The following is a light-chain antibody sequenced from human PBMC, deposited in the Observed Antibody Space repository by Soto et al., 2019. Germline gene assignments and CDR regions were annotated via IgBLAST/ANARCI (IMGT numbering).Light chain of an antibody. Sequence: EIVMTQSPATLSVSPGERATLSCRASQSVSSNLAWYQQKPGQAPRLLIYGASTRATGIPARFSGSGSGTDFTLTINRLEPEDFAVYYCQQYGNSPLTFGGGTKVDIK. CDR1: QSVSSN. CDR2: GAS. V-gene: IGKV3D-15*02. CDR3: QQYGNSPLT. J-gene: IGKJ4*01.